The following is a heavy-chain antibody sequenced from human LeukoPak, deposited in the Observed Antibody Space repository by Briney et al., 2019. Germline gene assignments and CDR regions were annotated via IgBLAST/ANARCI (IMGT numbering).Heavy chain of an antibody. CDR2: IYYSGST. V-gene: IGHV4-39*01. Sequence: SETLSLTXTVSGDSISSSTYYCGWVRQPPGKGLEWIGNIYYSGSTYYNPSLKSRVTISVGTSKNQFSLKLSSVTAADTAVYYCAKTYGYNPFDYWGQGTLVTVSS. J-gene: IGHJ4*02. CDR1: GDSISSSTYY. CDR3: AKTYGYNPFDY. D-gene: IGHD5-24*01.